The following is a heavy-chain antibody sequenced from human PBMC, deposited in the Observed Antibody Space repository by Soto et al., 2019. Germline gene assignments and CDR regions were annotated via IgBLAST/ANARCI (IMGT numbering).Heavy chain of an antibody. V-gene: IGHV3-33*01. CDR2: VWYDGGNK. Sequence: QVQLVESGGGMVQPGRSLRLSCAASGFTFSRYGMHWVHQAPGKGLEWVALVWYDGGNKYYADSVKGRFTISRDNSKNTLYLQMNSLRDEDTAVYYCVRAAGYSGNDYVYYYGMDVRGQGTTVTVSS. J-gene: IGHJ6*02. CDR1: GFTFSRYG. CDR3: VRAAGYSGNDYVYYYGMDV. D-gene: IGHD5-12*01.